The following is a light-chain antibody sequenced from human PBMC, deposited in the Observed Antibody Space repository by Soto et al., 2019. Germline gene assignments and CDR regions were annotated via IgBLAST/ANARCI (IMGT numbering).Light chain of an antibody. CDR3: QQYDNSPIT. J-gene: IGKJ1*01. CDR1: QSVSSNY. V-gene: IGKV3-20*01. Sequence: EIMLTQSPGTLSLSPGERATLSCRASQSVSSNYLAWYQQKPGQAPRLLVYGASSRATGIPDRFSGRGSGTDFTLTISRLEPEDFAVYYCQQYDNSPITFGQGTKVDIK. CDR2: GAS.